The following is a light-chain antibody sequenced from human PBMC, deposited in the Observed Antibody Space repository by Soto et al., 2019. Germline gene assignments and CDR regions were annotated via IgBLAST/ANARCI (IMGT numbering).Light chain of an antibody. CDR2: GAS. J-gene: IGKJ2*01. CDR1: QSVSNNY. V-gene: IGKV3-20*01. Sequence: IVFTQSPGTLSLSPGERATLSCRASQSVSNNYLAWYQQKLGQAPRLLIYGASSRATGIPDRFSGSGSGTDFTLTISSLEPEDFAVYYCQQFDSSPYTFGQGTKVDIK. CDR3: QQFDSSPYT.